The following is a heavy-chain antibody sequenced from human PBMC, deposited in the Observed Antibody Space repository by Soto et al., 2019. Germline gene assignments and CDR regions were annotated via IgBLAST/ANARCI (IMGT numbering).Heavy chain of an antibody. J-gene: IGHJ6*02. Sequence: QVQLLQSGAEVKKPGASVKVPCKASGYTFTRYDINWVRHATGQGLEWMGWMTPNRGNTGYAQKLPGRVTMTRNTSISTAYMELRSLISEDTAVYYYSREGNFYGVDVWGQWTTVTVSS. CDR2: MTPNRGNT. CDR1: GYTFTRYD. V-gene: IGHV1-8*01. CDR3: SREGNFYGVDV.